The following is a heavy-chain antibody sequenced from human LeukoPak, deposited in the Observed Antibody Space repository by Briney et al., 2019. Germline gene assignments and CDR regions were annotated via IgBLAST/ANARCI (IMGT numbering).Heavy chain of an antibody. CDR2: ISSNGGST. CDR1: GFTFSSYA. V-gene: IGHV3-64D*09. J-gene: IGHJ4*02. Sequence: GGSLRLSCSASGFTFSSYAMHWVRQAPGKGLEYVSAISSNGGSTYYADSVKGRFTISRDNSKNTLYLQMSSLRAEDTAVYYCVKEPLVVRELQDPYFDYWGQGTLVTVSS. D-gene: IGHD1-26*01. CDR3: VKEPLVVRELQDPYFDY.